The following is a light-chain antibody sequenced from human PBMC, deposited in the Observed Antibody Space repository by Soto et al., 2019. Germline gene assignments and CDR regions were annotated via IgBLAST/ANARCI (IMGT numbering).Light chain of an antibody. CDR2: AAS. V-gene: IGKV1-39*01. CDR3: QQSYSTPPT. J-gene: IGKJ5*01. Sequence: DIQMTQSPSSLSASVGDRVTITCRASQIISSYLNWYQQKPGKAPKLLIYAASSLQSGVPSRFSGSGSWTDFTLTISSLQPEDFATYYCQQSYSTPPTFGQGTRLEIK. CDR1: QIISSY.